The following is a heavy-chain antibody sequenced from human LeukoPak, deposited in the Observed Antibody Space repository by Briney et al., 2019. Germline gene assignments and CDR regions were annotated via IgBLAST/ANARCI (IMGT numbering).Heavy chain of an antibody. D-gene: IGHD1-26*01. J-gene: IGHJ5*01. CDR2: IYITGAT. V-gene: IGHV4-4*07. Sequence: PSGTLSLTRTVSRGSTNRDYSGWVRQTPRKGLWWIGRIYITGATQYTPSLKSRVTMSIDKSTNQFSLNLSSMTAADTAVYYCGRQGYNASYYFLDSWGQGTLVAVS. CDR1: RGSTNRDY. CDR3: GRQGYNASYYFLDS.